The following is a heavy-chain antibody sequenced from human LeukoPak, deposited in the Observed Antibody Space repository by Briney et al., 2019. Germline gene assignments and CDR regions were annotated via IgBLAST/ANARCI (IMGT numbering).Heavy chain of an antibody. CDR1: GFTFSDYY. Sequence: PGGSLRLSCAASGFTFSDYYMSWIRQAPGKGLEWVSYISSSGSTIYYADSVKGRFTISRDNAKNSLYLQMNTLRAEDTAVYYCAREQVDSLGSWFDPWGQGTLVTVPS. CDR2: ISSSGSTI. J-gene: IGHJ5*02. CDR3: AREQVDSLGSWFDP. V-gene: IGHV3-11*01. D-gene: IGHD5-12*01.